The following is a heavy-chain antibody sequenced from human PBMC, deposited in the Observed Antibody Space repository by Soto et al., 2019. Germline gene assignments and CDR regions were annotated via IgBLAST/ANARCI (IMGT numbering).Heavy chain of an antibody. Sequence: SETLSLTCTVSGGSISSYYWSWIRQPPGKGLEWIGYIYYSGSTNYNPSLKSRVTISVDTSKNQFSLKLSSVTAADTAVYYCAISRRGTVVTGGFDYWGQGTLVTVS. CDR1: GGSISSYY. CDR3: AISRRGTVVTGGFDY. V-gene: IGHV4-59*01. CDR2: IYYSGST. J-gene: IGHJ4*02. D-gene: IGHD2-15*01.